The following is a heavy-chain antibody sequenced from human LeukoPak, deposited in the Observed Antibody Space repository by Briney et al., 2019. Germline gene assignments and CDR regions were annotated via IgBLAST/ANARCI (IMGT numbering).Heavy chain of an antibody. V-gene: IGHV3-7*01. Sequence: GGSLRLSCGASGFIFSSYWMSWVRQAPGRGLEWVANIKQDASEKYYVDSVKGRFTVSRDNAKNSLYLQMNSLRAEDTAVFYCARGGMVRRVMGAFDIWGQGTLVTVSS. D-gene: IGHD3-10*01. CDR1: GFIFSSYW. CDR3: ARGGMVRRVMGAFDI. J-gene: IGHJ3*02. CDR2: IKQDASEK.